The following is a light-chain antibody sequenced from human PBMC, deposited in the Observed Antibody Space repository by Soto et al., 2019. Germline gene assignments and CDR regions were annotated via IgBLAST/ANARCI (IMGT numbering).Light chain of an antibody. CDR1: QRINIW. Sequence: DIQMTQFPSTLSASVGDRVNITCRASQRINIWLAWYQQKPGKAPNLLIYKASNLQSGVTSRFSGSGSGTEFTITISILQPDDFSTYYCQQYYSYPYSFGQGTKLEIK. CDR3: QQYYSYPYS. J-gene: IGKJ2*03. V-gene: IGKV1-5*03. CDR2: KAS.